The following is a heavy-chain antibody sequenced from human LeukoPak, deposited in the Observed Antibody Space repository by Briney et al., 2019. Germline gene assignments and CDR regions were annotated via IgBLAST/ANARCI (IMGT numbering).Heavy chain of an antibody. V-gene: IGHV3-7*01. J-gene: IGHJ4*02. D-gene: IGHD3-22*01. CDR2: IKQDGSEK. CDR1: GFTFSSYW. Sequence: GGSLRLSCAASGFTFSSYWMSWVRQAPGKGLEWVANIKQDGSEKYCVDSVKGRFTISRDNAKNSLYLQMNSLRAEDTAVYYCAREWLSFSFDYWGQGTLVTVSS. CDR3: AREWLSFSFDY.